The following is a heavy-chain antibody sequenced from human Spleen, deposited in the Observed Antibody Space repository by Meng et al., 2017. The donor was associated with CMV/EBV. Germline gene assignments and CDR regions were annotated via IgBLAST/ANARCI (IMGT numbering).Heavy chain of an antibody. Sequence: ASVKVSCKASGYTFTNYDINWVRQAAGQGLEWMGWVNPKTGNTGHAQKFQGRLTMTRDTSTNTAYMELSSLRSEDTAVYYCARSRDYYHGMDFWGQGTTVTVSS. V-gene: IGHV1-8*01. CDR3: ARSRDYYHGMDF. CDR1: GYTFTNYD. J-gene: IGHJ6*02. CDR2: VNPKTGNT.